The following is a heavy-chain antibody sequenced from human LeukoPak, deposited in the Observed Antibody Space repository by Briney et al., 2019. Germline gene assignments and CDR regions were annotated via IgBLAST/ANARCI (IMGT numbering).Heavy chain of an antibody. Sequence: GGSLRLSCAAAGFTFSSYSMNWVRQAPGKGLEWVSYISRSSTIIYYADSVKGRFTISRDNAKNSLYLQMNSLRAEDTAVYYCARESCADDYVWGSYRHFDYWGQGTLVTVSS. CDR3: ARESCADDYVWGSYRHFDY. D-gene: IGHD3-16*02. J-gene: IGHJ4*02. V-gene: IGHV3-48*01. CDR1: GFTFSSYS. CDR2: ISRSSTII.